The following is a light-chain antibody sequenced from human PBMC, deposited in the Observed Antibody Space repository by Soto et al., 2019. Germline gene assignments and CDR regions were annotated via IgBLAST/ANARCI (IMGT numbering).Light chain of an antibody. CDR1: NIGSES. CDR3: QVWHSSGDHSV. J-gene: IGLJ3*02. CDR2: DDS. V-gene: IGLV3-21*02. Sequence: SYELTQPPSVSVAPGQTARITCGGTNIGSESVHWYQQKPGQAPVVVVYDDSDRPSGIPERFSGSNSGNTATLTISRVEGGDEADYYCQVWHSSGDHSVFGGGTKLTVL.